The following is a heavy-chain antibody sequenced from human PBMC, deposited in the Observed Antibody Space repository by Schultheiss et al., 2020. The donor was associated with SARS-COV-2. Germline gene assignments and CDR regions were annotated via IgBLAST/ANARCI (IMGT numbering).Heavy chain of an antibody. Sequence: GGSLRLSCAASGFTFSSYAMSWVRQAPGKGLEWVSAISGSGGSTYYADSVKGRFTISRDNSKNTLYLQMNSLRAEDTAVYYCARSLYRSSSAPTYGMDVWAQGTTVTVSS. D-gene: IGHD6-6*01. V-gene: IGHV3-23*01. CDR2: ISGSGGST. J-gene: IGHJ6*02. CDR1: GFTFSSYA. CDR3: ARSLYRSSSAPTYGMDV.